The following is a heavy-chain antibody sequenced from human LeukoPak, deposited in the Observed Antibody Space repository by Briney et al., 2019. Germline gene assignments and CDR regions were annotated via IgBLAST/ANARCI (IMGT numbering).Heavy chain of an antibody. J-gene: IGHJ4*02. D-gene: IGHD3-10*01. V-gene: IGHV1-46*01. CDR3: ARDRDYYGSGSYLEGY. CDR1: GYTFTSYY. Sequence: GASVTVSCKASGYTFTSYYMHWVRQAPGQGLEWMGIINPSGGSTSYAQKFQGRVTMTRDTSTSTVYMELSSLRAEDTAVYYCARDRDYYGSGSYLEGYWGQGTLVTVSS. CDR2: INPSGGST.